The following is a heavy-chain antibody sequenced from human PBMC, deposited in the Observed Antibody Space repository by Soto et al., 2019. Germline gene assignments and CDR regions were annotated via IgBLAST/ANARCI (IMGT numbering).Heavy chain of an antibody. D-gene: IGHD2-2*01. Sequence: QVRLVQSGAEVKKPGASVSVSCKASGYTFTKYYIHWVRRAPGQGLEWMGIVNPGGGSPSYAQKFQGRVTMTSDASTNTVYLNLSGLRSEDSATYYCTKEVIDQGPPVGRPASIGRYFDLWGQGTLVTVSS. J-gene: IGHJ4*02. CDR1: GYTFTKYY. CDR2: VNPGGGSP. CDR3: TKEVIDQGPPVGRPASIGRYFDL. V-gene: IGHV1-46*03.